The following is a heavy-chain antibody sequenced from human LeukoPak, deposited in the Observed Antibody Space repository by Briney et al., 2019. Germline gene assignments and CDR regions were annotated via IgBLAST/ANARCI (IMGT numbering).Heavy chain of an antibody. Sequence: GGSLRLSCTASGFTFSSYAMSWVRQAPGKGLEWVSGITGSGGTTYYADSVKGRFTISRDNSKNTVYLQMSSLRADDTAVYHCARDSGSYLQPTDYWGQGTLVTVSS. CDR2: ITGSGGTT. CDR1: GFTFSSYA. V-gene: IGHV3-23*01. D-gene: IGHD1-26*01. J-gene: IGHJ4*02. CDR3: ARDSGSYLQPTDY.